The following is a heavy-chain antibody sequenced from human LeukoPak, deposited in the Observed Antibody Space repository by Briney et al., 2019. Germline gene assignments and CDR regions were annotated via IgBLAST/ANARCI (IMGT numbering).Heavy chain of an antibody. J-gene: IGHJ4*02. CDR3: AKEPLPPYDFWSGYWDY. V-gene: IGHV3-23*01. CDR2: ISGSGGST. D-gene: IGHD3-3*01. Sequence: GGSLRLSCAASGFTFSSYAMSWVRQAPGKGLEWVSAISGSGGSTYYADSVKGRFTISRDNSKNTLYLQMNSLRAEDTAVYYCAKEPLPPYDFWSGYWDYWGQGTLVTVSS. CDR1: GFTFSSYA.